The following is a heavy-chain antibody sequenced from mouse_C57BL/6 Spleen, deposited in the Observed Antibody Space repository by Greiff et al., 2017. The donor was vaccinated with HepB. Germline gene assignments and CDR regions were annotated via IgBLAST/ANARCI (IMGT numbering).Heavy chain of an antibody. D-gene: IGHD3-1*01. CDR2: IDPSDSYT. CDR1: GYTFTSYW. Sequence: QVQLQQPGAELVRPRTSVKLSCKASGYTFTSYWMHWVKQRPGQGLEWIGVIDPSDSYTNYNQKFKGKATLTVDTSSSTAYMQLSSLTSEDSAVYYCARSGTDYFDYWGQGTTLTVSS. V-gene: IGHV1-59*01. J-gene: IGHJ2*01. CDR3: ARSGTDYFDY.